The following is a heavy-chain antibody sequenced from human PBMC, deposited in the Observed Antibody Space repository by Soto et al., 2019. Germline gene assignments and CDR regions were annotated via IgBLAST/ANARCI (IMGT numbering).Heavy chain of an antibody. CDR2: ISDNGGNK. Sequence: PGGSLRLSCAASGFTFSSYAMSWVRQAPGKGLEWVSAISDNGGNKYYADSVKGRFTISRDDSKNTVYLQMNSLRAEDTAVYYCAKGPSREIAFGGVDYWGQGTLVTVSS. J-gene: IGHJ4*02. D-gene: IGHD3-16*01. CDR1: GFTFSSYA. V-gene: IGHV3-23*01. CDR3: AKGPSREIAFGGVDY.